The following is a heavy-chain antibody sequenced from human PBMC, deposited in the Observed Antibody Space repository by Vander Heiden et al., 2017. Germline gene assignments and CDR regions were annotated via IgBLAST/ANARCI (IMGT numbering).Heavy chain of an antibody. CDR3: AREDGSGRGYFQH. CDR1: GFTFTRYG. J-gene: IGHJ1*01. CDR2: IWYDGSNK. Sequence: QVQLVESGGGVVQPRRSLRLSCAASGFTFTRYGMHWVRQARGKGLEWVAVIWYDGSNKYYADSVKGRFTISRDNSKNTLYLQMNSLRAEDTAVYYCAREDGSGRGYFQHWGQGTLVTVSS. D-gene: IGHD2-15*01. V-gene: IGHV3-33*01.